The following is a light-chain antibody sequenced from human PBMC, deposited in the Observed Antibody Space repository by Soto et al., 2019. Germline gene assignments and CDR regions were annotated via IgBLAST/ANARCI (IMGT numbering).Light chain of an antibody. CDR2: GSF. Sequence: EVVLTPSPGTLSLSPRERASLSCRASQSVSNNYLAGYRQKPGQSPKLLLFGSFDRATGIPDRFSGSGSGTDFPLTISRLEPEDFAVYYCQQYGSSPPYTFDQGTNLEI. V-gene: IGKV3-20*01. CDR3: QQYGSSPPYT. CDR1: QSVSNNY. J-gene: IGKJ2*01.